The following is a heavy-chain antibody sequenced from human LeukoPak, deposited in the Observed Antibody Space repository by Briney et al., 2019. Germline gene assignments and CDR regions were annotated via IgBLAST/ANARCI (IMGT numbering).Heavy chain of an antibody. Sequence: PGRSLRLSCAASGFTFSSYGMHWVRQTPGKGLEWVAVISYDGSNKYYADSVKGRFTISRDNSKNTLYLQMNSLRAEDTAVYYCALRPGYGDYDGYWGQGTLVTVSS. CDR2: ISYDGSNK. V-gene: IGHV3-30*03. CDR1: GFTFSSYG. J-gene: IGHJ4*02. CDR3: ALRPGYGDYDGY. D-gene: IGHD4-17*01.